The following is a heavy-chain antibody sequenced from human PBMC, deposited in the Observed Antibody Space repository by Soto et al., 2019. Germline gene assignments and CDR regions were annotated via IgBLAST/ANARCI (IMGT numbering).Heavy chain of an antibody. V-gene: IGHV3-15*01. CDR1: GFTFSNAW. D-gene: IGHD3-10*01. Sequence: EVQLVESGGGLVKPGGSLRLSCAASGFTFSNAWMSWVRQAPGKGLEWVGRIKSKTDGGTTDYAAPVKGRFTISRDDSKNTLYLQMNSLKTEDTAVYYCTTDSALVRGVITVYYYYGMDVWGQGTTVTVSS. CDR3: TTDSALVRGVITVYYYYGMDV. J-gene: IGHJ6*02. CDR2: IKSKTDGGTT.